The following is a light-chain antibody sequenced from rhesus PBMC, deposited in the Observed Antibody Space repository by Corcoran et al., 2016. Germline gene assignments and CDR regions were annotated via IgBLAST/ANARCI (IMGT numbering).Light chain of an antibody. Sequence: EIVMTQSPATLSLSPGERATLPCRASQSVSSYVAWYQQKPGQAPRPLIFGASSRATGIPDRCSGSGSGTDFTLINSSREPEDVGVYYCQQYNNWRTFGQGTKVEIK. J-gene: IGKJ1*01. V-gene: IGKV3S9*01. CDR3: QQYNNWRT. CDR2: GAS. CDR1: QSVSSY.